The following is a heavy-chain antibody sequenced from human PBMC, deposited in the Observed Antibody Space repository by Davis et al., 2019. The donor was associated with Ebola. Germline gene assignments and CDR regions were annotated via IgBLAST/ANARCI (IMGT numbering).Heavy chain of an antibody. V-gene: IGHV4-59*01. Sequence: MPGGSLRLSCTVSGGSISSYYWSWIRQPPGKGLEWIGYIYYSGSTNYNPSLKSRVTISVDTSKNQFSLKLSSVTAADTAVYYCARGFTYSSSWYRVRGMDVWGKGTTVTVSS. CDR3: ARGFTYSSSWYRVRGMDV. D-gene: IGHD6-13*01. J-gene: IGHJ6*04. CDR2: IYYSGST. CDR1: GGSISSYY.